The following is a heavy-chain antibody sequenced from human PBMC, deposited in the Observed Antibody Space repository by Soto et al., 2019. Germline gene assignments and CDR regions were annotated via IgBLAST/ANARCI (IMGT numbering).Heavy chain of an antibody. J-gene: IGHJ5*02. CDR1: GYSITAGGYY. Sequence: SETLSLTCFVSGYSITAGGYYWSWIRHHPGKGLEWIGSFYSSGSIIYNPSLRSRVSISGDTSSNQFSMSLTSVTAAGTARYYCARMYSSGSGWFHPWGQGTLVTVSS. CDR3: ARMYSSGSGWFHP. V-gene: IGHV4-31*03. D-gene: IGHD6-19*01. CDR2: FYSSGSI.